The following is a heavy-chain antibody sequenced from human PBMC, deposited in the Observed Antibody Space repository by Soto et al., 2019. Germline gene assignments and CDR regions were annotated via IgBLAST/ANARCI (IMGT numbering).Heavy chain of an antibody. CDR2: ISGSGGST. J-gene: IGHJ3*02. Sequence: EVQLLESGGGLVQPGGSLRLSCAASGFTFSSYAMSWVRQAPGKGLEWVSAISGSGGSTYYADSVKGRFTISRDNSKNTLYLQMNSLRAEDTAVYYCAKPGITVTTILVGFDAFDIWGQGTIVTVSS. D-gene: IGHD4-17*01. CDR1: GFTFSSYA. CDR3: AKPGITVTTILVGFDAFDI. V-gene: IGHV3-23*01.